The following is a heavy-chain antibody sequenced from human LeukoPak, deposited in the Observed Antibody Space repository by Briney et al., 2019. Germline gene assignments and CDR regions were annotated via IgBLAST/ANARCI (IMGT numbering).Heavy chain of an antibody. Sequence: PGGSLRLSCAASGFTFSSYSMNWVRQAPGKGLEWVSSISSSSSYIYYADSVEGRFTISRDNAKNSLYLQMNSLRAEDTAVYYCARDRLTSGSYFFDYWGQGTLVTVSS. CDR1: GFTFSSYS. D-gene: IGHD1-26*01. CDR3: ARDRLTSGSYFFDY. CDR2: ISSSSSYI. V-gene: IGHV3-21*01. J-gene: IGHJ4*02.